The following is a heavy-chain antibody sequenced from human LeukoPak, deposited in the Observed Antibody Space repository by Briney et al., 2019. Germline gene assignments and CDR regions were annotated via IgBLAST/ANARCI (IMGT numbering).Heavy chain of an antibody. V-gene: IGHV3-30*03. CDR1: GFTFSSYG. J-gene: IGHJ3*02. CDR3: ARGILLQSAFDI. CDR2: ISYDGSNK. D-gene: IGHD2-15*01. Sequence: AGGSLRLSCAASGFTFSSYGMHWVRQAPGKGLEWVAVISYDGSNKYYADSVKGRFTISRDNAKNSLYLQMNSLRAEDTAVYYCARGILLQSAFDIWGQGTMVTVSS.